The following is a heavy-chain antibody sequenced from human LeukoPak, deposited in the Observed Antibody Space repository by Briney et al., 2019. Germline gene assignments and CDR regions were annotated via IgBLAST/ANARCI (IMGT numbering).Heavy chain of an antibody. J-gene: IGHJ4*02. V-gene: IGHV3-21*01. CDR3: ASNDYGEK. D-gene: IGHD4-17*01. Sequence: XXXPXXGLEWVSSSSSSSSYIYYADSVKGRFTISRDNAKNSLYLQMNSLRAEDTAVYYCASNDYGEKWGQGTLVTVSS. CDR2: SSSSSSYI.